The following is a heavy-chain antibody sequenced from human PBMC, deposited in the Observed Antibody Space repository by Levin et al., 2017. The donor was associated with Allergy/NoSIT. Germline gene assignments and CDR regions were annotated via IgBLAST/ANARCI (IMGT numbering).Heavy chain of an antibody. J-gene: IGHJ4*02. Sequence: GGSLRLSCAASGFTFSSYGMHWVRQAPGKGLEWVAVISYDGSNKYYADSVKGRFTISRDNSKNTLYLQMNSLRAEDTAVYYCAKDQGGMTFDYWGQGTLVTVSS. CDR2: ISYDGSNK. CDR3: AKDQGGMTFDY. V-gene: IGHV3-30*18. CDR1: GFTFSSYG.